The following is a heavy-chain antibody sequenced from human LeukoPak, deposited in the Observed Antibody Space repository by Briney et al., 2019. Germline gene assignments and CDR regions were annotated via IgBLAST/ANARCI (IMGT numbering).Heavy chain of an antibody. CDR2: INSDGSST. V-gene: IGHV3-74*01. D-gene: IGHD5-24*01. Sequence: PGGSLRLSCGASGITFSTYWLHWVRQAPGKGLVWVSRINSDGSSTSYADSVKGRFTTSRDNAKNTLSLQLNSLRGEDTAVYYCAISGDGHNYFDYWGQGTLVTVSS. CDR1: GITFSTYW. CDR3: AISGDGHNYFDY. J-gene: IGHJ4*02.